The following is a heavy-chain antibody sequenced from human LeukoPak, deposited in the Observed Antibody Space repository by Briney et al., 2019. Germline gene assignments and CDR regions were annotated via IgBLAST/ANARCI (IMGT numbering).Heavy chain of an antibody. V-gene: IGHV4-39*01. CDR3: ARAQGYSSGWDFQH. CDR2: IYYSGST. CDR1: GGSISSSSYY. J-gene: IGHJ1*01. Sequence: SETLSLTCTVSGGSISSSSYYWGWIRQPPGKGLEGVGSIYYSGSTYYNPSLKSRVTISVDTSKNQFSLKLSSVTAADTAVYYCARAQGYSSGWDFQHWGQGTLVTVSS. D-gene: IGHD6-19*01.